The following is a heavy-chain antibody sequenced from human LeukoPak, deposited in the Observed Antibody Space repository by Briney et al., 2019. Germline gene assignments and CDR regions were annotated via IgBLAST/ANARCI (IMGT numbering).Heavy chain of an antibody. CDR3: ARDRDYGTFDY. Sequence: GGALRLSCAASVFTFSRNGMAWVRQAPGKGLEWVSSISVSGTYIYYSDSVKGRFTISRDNAKNSLYLEMNSLRSDDTAIYYCARDRDYGTFDYWGQGTLVTVSS. CDR2: ISVSGTYI. CDR1: VFTFSRNG. J-gene: IGHJ4*02. V-gene: IGHV3-21*01. D-gene: IGHD4-17*01.